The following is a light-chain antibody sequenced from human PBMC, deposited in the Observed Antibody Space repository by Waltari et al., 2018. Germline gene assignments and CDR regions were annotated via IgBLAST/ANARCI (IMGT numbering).Light chain of an antibody. CDR1: NPKIGNNY. V-gene: IGLV1-51*02. CDR3: GTWDNNLSALV. CDR2: ESE. Sequence: QSVLTQPPSVSGAPGQKVTISCSGSNPKIGNNYVPWYQQLPGASPKVFIYESEKRPSGIPDRFSGSKSGTSASLGITGLQTGDEAAYYCGTWDNNLSALVFGGGTKLTVL. J-gene: IGLJ2*01.